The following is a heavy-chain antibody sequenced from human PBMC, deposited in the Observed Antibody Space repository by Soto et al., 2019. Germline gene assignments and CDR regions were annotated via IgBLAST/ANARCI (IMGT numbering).Heavy chain of an antibody. J-gene: IGHJ4*02. Sequence: GSLRLSCAASGFTFSSYGMHWVRQAPGKGLEWVAVISYDGSNKYYADSVKGRFTISRDNSKNTLYLQMDSLRAEDTAVYYCAKDSPNSGYDSYGDYDGPYFDYWGQGTLVTVPQ. CDR3: AKDSPNSGYDSYGDYDGPYFDY. D-gene: IGHD5-12*01. V-gene: IGHV3-30*18. CDR2: ISYDGSNK. CDR1: GFTFSSYG.